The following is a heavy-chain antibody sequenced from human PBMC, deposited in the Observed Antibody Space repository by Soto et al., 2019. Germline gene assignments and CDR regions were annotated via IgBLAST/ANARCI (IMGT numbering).Heavy chain of an antibody. D-gene: IGHD3-22*01. J-gene: IGHJ6*02. CDR2: IYYSGST. V-gene: IGHV4-59*01. CDR3: ARIDSYYYDSSGYNRMASDYYGMDV. CDR1: GGSISSYY. Sequence: PSETLSLTCTVSGGSISSYYWSWIRQPPGKGLEWIGYIYYSGSTNYNPSIKSRVTISVDTSKNQFSLKLSSVTAADTAVYYCARIDSYYYDSSGYNRMASDYYGMDVWGQGTTVTVSS.